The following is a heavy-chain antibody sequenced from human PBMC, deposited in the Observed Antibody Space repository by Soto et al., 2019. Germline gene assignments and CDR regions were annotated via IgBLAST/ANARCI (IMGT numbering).Heavy chain of an antibody. CDR2: TYHSGTT. CDR1: GDSINNSHW. Sequence: QVQLQESGPGLVQPSGTLSLTCAVSGDSINNSHWWSWVRQTPVKWLEWIGETYHSGTTNYNPSLKTRVTISIDKSKNQFSLKMNSVTAADTAVYYCAREVNSSPARGPNWFDPWGQGTLVTVSS. CDR3: AREVNSSPARGPNWFDP. D-gene: IGHD6-13*01. V-gene: IGHV4-4*02. J-gene: IGHJ5*02.